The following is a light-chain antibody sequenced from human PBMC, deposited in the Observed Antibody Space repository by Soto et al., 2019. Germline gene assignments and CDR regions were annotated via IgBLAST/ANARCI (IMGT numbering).Light chain of an antibody. CDR1: QSIRSN. Sequence: EIVMTQSPDTLSLSPGEGATLSCRVSQSIRSNLAWYQQRPGQAPRLLIYGASTRATGIPARFSGSGSGTESTLTISSLQSEDFAVYYCQQYNNWPPVTFGQGTRLEIK. CDR2: GAS. V-gene: IGKV3-15*01. J-gene: IGKJ5*01. CDR3: QQYNNWPPVT.